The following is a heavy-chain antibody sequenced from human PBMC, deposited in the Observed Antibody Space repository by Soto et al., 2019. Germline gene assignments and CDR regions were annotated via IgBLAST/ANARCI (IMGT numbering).Heavy chain of an antibody. CDR1: SGSISSSNW. J-gene: IGHJ4*02. V-gene: IGHV4-4*02. D-gene: IGHD3-3*01. CDR2: IYHSGST. Sequence: QVQLQESGPGLVKPSGTLSLTCAVSSGSISSSNWWSWVRQPPGKGLDWIGEIYHSGSTNYNPSLKSRVTISVDKSKNQFSLKLSSVTAADTAVYYCASSRYDFWSGPLRPFDYWGQGTLVTVSS. CDR3: ASSRYDFWSGPLRPFDY.